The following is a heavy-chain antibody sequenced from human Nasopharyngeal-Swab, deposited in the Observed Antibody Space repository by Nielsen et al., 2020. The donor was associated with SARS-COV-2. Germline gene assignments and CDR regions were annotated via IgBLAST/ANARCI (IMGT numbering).Heavy chain of an antibody. J-gene: IGHJ4*02. V-gene: IGHV4-39*02. D-gene: IGHD4-17*01. CDR3: ARGKQSGDYAFDY. CDR2: LHYTGTI. Sequence: WIRQPPGKGLEWIGSLHYTGTIYYNPSLKSRVTISVDTSKTHFSLKLSSVTAADTAAYYCARGKQSGDYAFDYWGQGTLVTVSS.